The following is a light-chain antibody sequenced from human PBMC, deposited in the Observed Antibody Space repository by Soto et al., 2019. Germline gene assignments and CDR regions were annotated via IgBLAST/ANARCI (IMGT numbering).Light chain of an antibody. V-gene: IGKV4-1*01. CDR2: WAS. J-gene: IGKJ1*01. CDR1: QSVLYSSNNKNC. Sequence: DIVMTQSPDSLAVSLGERATINCKSSQSVLYSSNNKNCLAWYQQKPGQPPKLLIYWASTRESGVPDRFSGSGSGTDFTLTISSLQAEDVAVYYCQQYYSTLTWTFGQGTKVEIK. CDR3: QQYYSTLTWT.